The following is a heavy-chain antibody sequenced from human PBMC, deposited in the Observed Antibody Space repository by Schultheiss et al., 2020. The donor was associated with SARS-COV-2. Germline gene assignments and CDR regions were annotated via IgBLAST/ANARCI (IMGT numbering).Heavy chain of an antibody. CDR2: INPNSGGT. Sequence: ASVKVSCKASGYTFTGYAISWVRQAPGQGLEWMGWINPNSGGTNYAQKFQGRVTMTRDTSISTAYMELRSLRSDDTAVYYCARERAGYSSGWYPYYFDYWGQGTLVTVSS. CDR3: ARERAGYSSGWYPYYFDY. J-gene: IGHJ4*02. D-gene: IGHD6-19*01. V-gene: IGHV1-2*02. CDR1: GYTFTGYA.